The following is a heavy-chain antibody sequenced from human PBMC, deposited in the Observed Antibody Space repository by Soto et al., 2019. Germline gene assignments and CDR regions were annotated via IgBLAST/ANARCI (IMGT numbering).Heavy chain of an antibody. Sequence: QVQLVQSGAEVKKPGASVKVSCKTSGYTFTNDDINWVRQAAGQGLEWIGWMSPNSGNTGYAQKFQGRVTLTRDTSISTAYMELSSLRCEDTAVYYCARGMSDGFGEVSWGQGTLVTVSS. CDR3: ARGMSDGFGEVS. D-gene: IGHD3-10*01. CDR2: MSPNSGNT. CDR1: GYTFTNDD. V-gene: IGHV1-8*02. J-gene: IGHJ5*02.